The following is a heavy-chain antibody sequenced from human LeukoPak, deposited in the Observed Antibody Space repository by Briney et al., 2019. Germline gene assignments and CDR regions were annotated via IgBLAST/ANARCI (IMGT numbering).Heavy chain of an antibody. CDR1: GGSISSSNW. V-gene: IGHV4-4*02. D-gene: IGHD4-17*01. CDR3: ARGTHDYGDYLDY. CDR2: IYHSGSA. J-gene: IGHJ4*02. Sequence: SETLSLTCAVSGGSISSSNWWSWVRQPPGKGLEWIGEIYHSGSANYNPSLKSRVTISVDKSKNQFSLKLSSVTAADTAVYYCARGTHDYGDYLDYWGQGTLVTVSS.